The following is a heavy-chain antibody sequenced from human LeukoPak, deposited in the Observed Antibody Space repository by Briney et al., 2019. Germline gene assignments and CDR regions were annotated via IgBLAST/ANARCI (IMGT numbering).Heavy chain of an antibody. CDR1: GGSISSYY. CDR2: IYYSGST. D-gene: IGHD6-13*01. V-gene: IGHV4-59*12. CDR3: ARGIYNSSWYGFDY. J-gene: IGHJ4*01. Sequence: PSETLSLTCTVSGGSISSYYWSWIRQPPGKGLEWIGYIYYSGSTNYNPSLKSRVTISVDTSKNQFSLKVTSVTAADTAVYYCARGIYNSSWYGFDYWGHGTLVTVSS.